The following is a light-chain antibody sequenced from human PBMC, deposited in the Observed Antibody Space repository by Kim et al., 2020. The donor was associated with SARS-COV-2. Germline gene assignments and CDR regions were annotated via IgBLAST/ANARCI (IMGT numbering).Light chain of an antibody. CDR3: QKYNSAPWT. J-gene: IGKJ1*01. Sequence: ASVGDRVTITWRASQDISNYLAWYQQKPGKVPKLLIYAASALQLGVPSRFSGSGSGTDFTLTVTSLQPEDVATYYCQKYNSAPWTFGQGTKVDIK. CDR2: AAS. CDR1: QDISNY. V-gene: IGKV1-27*01.